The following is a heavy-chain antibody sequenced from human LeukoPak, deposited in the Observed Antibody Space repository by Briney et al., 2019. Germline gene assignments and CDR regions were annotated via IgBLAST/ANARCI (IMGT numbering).Heavy chain of an antibody. V-gene: IGHV3-21*01. J-gene: IGHJ4*02. D-gene: IGHD2-2*02. CDR1: GFTFSSYS. CDR2: ISSSSSYI. CDR3: ARDCSSTSCYNRIDY. Sequence: PGGSLRLSCAASGFTFSSYSMNWVRQAPGKGLEWVSSISSSSSYIYYADSVKGRFTIPRDNAKNSRYLQMNSLRAEDTAVYYCARDCSSTSCYNRIDYWGQGTLVTVSS.